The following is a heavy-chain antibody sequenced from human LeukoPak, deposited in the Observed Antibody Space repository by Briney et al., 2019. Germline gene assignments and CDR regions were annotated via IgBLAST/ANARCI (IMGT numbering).Heavy chain of an antibody. CDR1: AFTFKNCA. Sequence: PGGSLRLSCVASAFTFKNCAISWVRQAPGEGLEWVSGINYSGGHKYYADSVKGRFTISRDGSKNTLSLQMNSLTTEDTAVYYCAKDDSMTLDHFDYWGQGALVTVSS. CDR2: INYSGGHK. J-gene: IGHJ4*02. D-gene: IGHD4-11*01. CDR3: AKDDSMTLDHFDY. V-gene: IGHV3-23*01.